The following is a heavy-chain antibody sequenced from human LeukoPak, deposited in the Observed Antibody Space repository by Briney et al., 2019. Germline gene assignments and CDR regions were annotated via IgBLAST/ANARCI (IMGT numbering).Heavy chain of an antibody. J-gene: IGHJ4*02. D-gene: IGHD3-22*01. CDR3: ARDFVYYYDSSGYYIDY. V-gene: IGHV3-21*01. CDR2: ISSSSSYI. CDR1: GFTSSSYG. Sequence: PGGSLRLSCAASGFTSSSYGMNSVRQAPGKGLEWVSSISSSSSYIYYADSVKGRFTIARDNSKNSLYLQMNSLRAEDTAVYYCARDFVYYYDSSGYYIDYWGQGTLVTVSS.